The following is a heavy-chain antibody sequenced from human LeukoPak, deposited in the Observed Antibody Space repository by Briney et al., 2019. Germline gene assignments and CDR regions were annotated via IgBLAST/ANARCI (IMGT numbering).Heavy chain of an antibody. CDR1: GFPFNIQD. Sequence: GGSLRLSCAASGFPFNIQDMRWVRQAPGKGLGWVSSIIADGGATFYADSVRGRFTISRDNSRNTLDLQMNSLRVEDTAVYYCGKGRVSEWGQGTLVTVSS. D-gene: IGHD6-19*01. J-gene: IGHJ4*02. CDR3: GKGRVSE. V-gene: IGHV3-23*01. CDR2: IIADGGAT.